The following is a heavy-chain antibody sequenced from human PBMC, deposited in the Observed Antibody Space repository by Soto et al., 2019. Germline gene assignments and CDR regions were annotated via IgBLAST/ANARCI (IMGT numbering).Heavy chain of an antibody. CDR3: TTVSHLILGYCSGGSCYYDAFDI. Sequence: PGGSLRLSCAASGFTFSNAWMSWVRQAPGKGLEWVGRIKSKTDGGTTDYAAPVKGRFTISRDDSKNTLYLQMNSLKTEDTAVYYCTTVSHLILGYCSGGSCYYDAFDIWGQGTMVTVSS. CDR2: IKSKTDGGTT. D-gene: IGHD2-15*01. CDR1: GFTFSNAW. V-gene: IGHV3-15*01. J-gene: IGHJ3*02.